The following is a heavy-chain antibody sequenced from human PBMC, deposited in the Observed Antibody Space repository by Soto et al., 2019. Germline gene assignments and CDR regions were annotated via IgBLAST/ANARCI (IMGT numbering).Heavy chain of an antibody. Sequence: GGSLRLSCAASGFTFSSYWMHWVRQAPGKGLVWVSRINSDGSSTSYADSVKGRFTISRDNAKNTLYLQMNSLRAEDTAVYYCARATISSSWFNWFDPWGQGTLVTVSS. D-gene: IGHD6-13*01. CDR1: GFTFSSYW. V-gene: IGHV3-74*01. CDR2: INSDGSST. J-gene: IGHJ5*02. CDR3: ARATISSSWFNWFDP.